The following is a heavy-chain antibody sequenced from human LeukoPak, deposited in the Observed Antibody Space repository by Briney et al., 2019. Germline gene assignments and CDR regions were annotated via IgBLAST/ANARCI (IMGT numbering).Heavy chain of an antibody. CDR2: INHSGST. J-gene: IGHJ4*02. CDR1: GGSFSGHY. V-gene: IGHV4-34*01. CDR3: ARGRRWLQSLGLFDY. D-gene: IGHD5-24*01. Sequence: SETLSLTCAVYGGSFSGHYWSWIRQPPGKGLEWIGEINHSGSTNYNPSLKSRVTISVDTSKNQFSLKLSSVTAADTAVYYCARGRRWLQSLGLFDYWGQGTLATVSS.